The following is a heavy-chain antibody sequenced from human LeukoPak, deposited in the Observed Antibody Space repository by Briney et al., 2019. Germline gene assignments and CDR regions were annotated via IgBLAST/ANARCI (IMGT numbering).Heavy chain of an antibody. CDR3: ARGQDSSGPFDY. Sequence: ASVKVSCKASGGTFSSYAISWVRQAPGQGLEWMGRIIPILGIANYAQKFQGRVTITADKSTSTAYMELSSLRSKDTAVYYCARGQDSSGPFDYWGQGTLVIVSS. D-gene: IGHD3-22*01. V-gene: IGHV1-69*04. CDR1: GGTFSSYA. J-gene: IGHJ4*02. CDR2: IIPILGIA.